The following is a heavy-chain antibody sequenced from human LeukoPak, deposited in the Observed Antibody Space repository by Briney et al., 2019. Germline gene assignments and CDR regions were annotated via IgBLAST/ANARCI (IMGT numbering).Heavy chain of an antibody. CDR3: ARVFIVGATIDY. CDR2: INSDGSNT. D-gene: IGHD1-26*01. CDR1: GFTFSSYW. J-gene: IGHJ4*02. V-gene: IGHV3-74*01. Sequence: GGSLRLFCAASGFTFSSYWMYWVRQAPGKGLVWVSLINSDGSNTNYADSVKGRFTISRDNAKNTLYLQMNSLRAEDTAVYYCARVFIVGATIDYWGQGTLVTVSS.